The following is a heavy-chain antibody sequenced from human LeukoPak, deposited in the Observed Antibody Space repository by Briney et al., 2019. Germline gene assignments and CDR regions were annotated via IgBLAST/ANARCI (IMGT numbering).Heavy chain of an antibody. Sequence: SQTPSLTCTVSGGSISSGGYYWSWIRQHPGKGLEWIGYIYYSGSTYYNPSLKSRVTISVDTSKNQFSLKLSSVTAADTAVYYCARRNYYVSSGYLVYFDYWGQGTLVTVSS. J-gene: IGHJ4*02. CDR3: ARRNYYVSSGYLVYFDY. CDR1: GGSISSGGYY. D-gene: IGHD3-22*01. CDR2: IYYSGST. V-gene: IGHV4-31*03.